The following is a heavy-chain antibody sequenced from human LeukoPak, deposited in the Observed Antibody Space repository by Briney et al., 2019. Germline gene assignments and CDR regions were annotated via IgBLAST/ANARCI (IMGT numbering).Heavy chain of an antibody. J-gene: IGHJ4*02. CDR2: IIPIFGTA. CDR3: ASERRDGYTGGY. D-gene: IGHD5-24*01. CDR1: GGTFSSYA. V-gene: IGHV1-69*06. Sequence: ASVKVSCKASGGTFSSYAISWVRQAPGQGLEWMGGIIPIFGTANYAQKFQGRVTITADKSTSTAYMELSSLRSEDTAVYYCASERRDGYTGGYWGQGTLVTVSS.